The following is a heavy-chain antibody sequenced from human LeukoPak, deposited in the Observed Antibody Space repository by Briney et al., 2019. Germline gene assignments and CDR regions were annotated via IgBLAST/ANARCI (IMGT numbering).Heavy chain of an antibody. V-gene: IGHV3-21*01. Sequence: GGSLRLSCAASGFTFSTYYMNWVRQAPGKGLEWVSSISSSSSYIYYADSVKGRFTISRDNAKNSLYLQMNSLRAEDTAVYYCARDRIYYMDVWGKGTTVTVSS. CDR3: ARDRIYYMDV. J-gene: IGHJ6*03. CDR1: GFTFSTYY. CDR2: ISSSSSYI.